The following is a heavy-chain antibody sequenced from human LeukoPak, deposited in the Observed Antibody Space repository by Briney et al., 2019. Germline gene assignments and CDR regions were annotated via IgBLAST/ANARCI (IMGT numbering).Heavy chain of an antibody. D-gene: IGHD3-22*01. V-gene: IGHV1-8*01. J-gene: IGHJ4*02. CDR3: ARGAYYYDSSGFKFDY. Sequence: ASVKVSCKASGYTFTSYDINWVRQATGRGLEWMGWMNPNSGNTGYAQKFQGRVTMTRNTSISTAYMELSSLRSEDTAVYYCARGAYYYDSSGFKFDYWGQGTLVTVSS. CDR2: MNPNSGNT. CDR1: GYTFTSYD.